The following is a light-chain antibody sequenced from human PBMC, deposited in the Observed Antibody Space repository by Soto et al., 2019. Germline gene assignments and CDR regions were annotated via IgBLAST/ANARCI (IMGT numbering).Light chain of an antibody. J-gene: IGKJ4*01. CDR1: HDIGNY. V-gene: IGKV1-33*01. CDR3: QKYNSAPLT. Sequence: DIQMTQSPSSLSASVGDRVTITCLASHDIGNYLNWYQQKPGKAPKLLIYYASNLETGVSSRFSGSGSGTDFTLTISSLQPEDVAAYYCQKYNSAPLTFGGGTKVDIK. CDR2: YAS.